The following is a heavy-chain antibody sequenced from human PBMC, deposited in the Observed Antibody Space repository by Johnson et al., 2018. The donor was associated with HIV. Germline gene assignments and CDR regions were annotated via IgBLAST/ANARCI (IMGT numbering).Heavy chain of an antibody. CDR1: GFTISGFY. J-gene: IGHJ3*02. CDR2: VSSGGTP. D-gene: IGHD4-17*01. CDR3: ARDGTTGPSGDAFDI. Sequence: MQLVESGGGLVQPGGSLRLSCAASGFTISGFYMSWVRQAPGKVPEWLSVVSSGGTPYYADSVRGRFTVSRDNSKNTLDLQMNSLRAEDTALYYCARDGTTGPSGDAFDIWGQGTMVTVSS. V-gene: IGHV3-66*02.